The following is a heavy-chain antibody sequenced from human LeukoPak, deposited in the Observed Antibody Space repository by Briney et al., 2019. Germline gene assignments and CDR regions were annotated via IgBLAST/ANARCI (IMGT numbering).Heavy chain of an antibody. Sequence: SDTLSLTYTVSGGSISISYWSSIRQHPGKGLEWMGYIYYSGSTNYNPSLKSRVTISVDTSKNQFSLKLSSVTAADTAVYYCAREQDSSGYYNDAFDIWGQGTMVTVSS. V-gene: IGHV4-59*01. CDR3: AREQDSSGYYNDAFDI. J-gene: IGHJ3*02. CDR2: IYYSGST. CDR1: GGSISISY. D-gene: IGHD3-22*01.